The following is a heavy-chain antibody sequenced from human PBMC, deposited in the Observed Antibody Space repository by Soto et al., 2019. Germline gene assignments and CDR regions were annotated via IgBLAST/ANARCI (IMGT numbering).Heavy chain of an antibody. CDR2: IYYSGST. Sequence: SETLSLTCTVSGGSISSYYWSWIRQPPGKGLEWIGYIYYSGSTNYNPSLKSRVTISVDTSKNQFSLKLSSVTAADTAVYYCARALWFGELDYWGQGTLVTVS. V-gene: IGHV4-59*01. CDR1: GGSISSYY. D-gene: IGHD3-10*01. J-gene: IGHJ4*02. CDR3: ARALWFGELDY.